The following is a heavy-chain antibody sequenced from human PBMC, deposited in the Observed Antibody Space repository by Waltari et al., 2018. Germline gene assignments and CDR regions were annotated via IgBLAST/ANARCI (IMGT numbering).Heavy chain of an antibody. J-gene: IGHJ4*02. D-gene: IGHD6-19*01. V-gene: IGHV3-33*01. CDR3: ARVSSGWSGYYFDY. CDR2: IWYDGSNK. Sequence: QVQLVESGGGVVQPGRSLRLSCAASGFTFSSYGLHWVRQAPGKGLEWVAVIWYDGSNKYYADSVKGRFTISRDNSKNTLYLQMNSLRAEDTAVYYCARVSSGWSGYYFDYWGQGTLVTVSS. CDR1: GFTFSSYG.